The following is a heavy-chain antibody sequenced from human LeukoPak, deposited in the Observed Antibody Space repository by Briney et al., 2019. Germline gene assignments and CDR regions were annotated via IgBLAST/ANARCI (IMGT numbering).Heavy chain of an antibody. CDR1: GYTFTSYA. J-gene: IGHJ4*02. CDR3: ARDQEGFDY. V-gene: IGHV1-3*01. CDR2: INAGNGNT. Sequence: ASVKVSCKASGYTFTSYAVHWVRQAPGQRLEWMGWINAGNGNTKYLQKFQGRVTVTRDTSTSTVHMELSGLRSEDTAVYYCARDQEGFDYWGQGTLVTVSS.